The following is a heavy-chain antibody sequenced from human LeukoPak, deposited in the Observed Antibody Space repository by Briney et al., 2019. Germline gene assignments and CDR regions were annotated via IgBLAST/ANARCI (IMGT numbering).Heavy chain of an antibody. CDR3: ARGRGGSYRNFDY. D-gene: IGHD3-16*02. CDR1: GFTFSSYS. J-gene: IGHJ4*02. CDR2: ISSSSSYI. Sequence: GGSLRLSCAASGFTFSSYSMNWVRQAPGKGLEWVSSISSSSSYIYYADSVKGRFTISRDDAKNSLYLQMNSLRAEDTAVYYCARGRGGSYRNFDYWGQGTLVTASS. V-gene: IGHV3-21*01.